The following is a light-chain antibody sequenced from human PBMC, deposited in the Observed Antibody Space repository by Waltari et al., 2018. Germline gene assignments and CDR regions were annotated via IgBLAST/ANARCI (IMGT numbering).Light chain of an antibody. CDR3: QQRRNWPLT. Sequence: EIVLTQSPAILSFSPGERATLSCRASQSVGTYLAWYQQRPGQSPRLLIYDASFRATGIPARFSGSGSETDFTLTISSLQPEDFAVYYCQQRRNWPLTFGGGTRVKI. CDR1: QSVGTY. V-gene: IGKV3-11*01. J-gene: IGKJ4*01. CDR2: DAS.